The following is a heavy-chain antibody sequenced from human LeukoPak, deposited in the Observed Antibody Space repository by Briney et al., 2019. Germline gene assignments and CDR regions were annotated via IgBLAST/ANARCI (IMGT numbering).Heavy chain of an antibody. CDR2: IYYSGST. V-gene: IGHV4-59*01. CDR1: GGSLSSYY. Sequence: SETLSLTCTVSGGSLSSYYWSWIRQPPGKGLEWIGYIYYSGSTNYNPSLKSRVTISVDTSKNQFSLKLSSVTAADTAVYYCARAGVRYSSSWYDYWGQGTLVIVSS. J-gene: IGHJ4*02. D-gene: IGHD6-13*01. CDR3: ARAGVRYSSSWYDY.